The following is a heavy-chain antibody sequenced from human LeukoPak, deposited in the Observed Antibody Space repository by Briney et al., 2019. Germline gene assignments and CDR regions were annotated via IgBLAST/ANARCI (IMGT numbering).Heavy chain of an antibody. CDR3: VRDESSRDDSGGYHY. D-gene: IGHD3-22*01. Sequence: SETLSLTCAVSSASVTSHHWAWIRQPAGKVLEWVGRVHFCGSTNYSPYLRSRVAISLDKSKNEVSLTLKSVSAADTAVYYCVRDESSRDDSGGYHYWGRGVLVTVSS. CDR2: VHFCGST. CDR1: SASVTSHH. J-gene: IGHJ4*02. V-gene: IGHV4-4*07.